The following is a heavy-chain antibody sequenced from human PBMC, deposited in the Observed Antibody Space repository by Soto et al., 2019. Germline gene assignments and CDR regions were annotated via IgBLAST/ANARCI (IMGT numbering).Heavy chain of an antibody. Sequence: SETLSLTCTVSGGSISSSSYYWGWIRQPPGKGLEWIGSIYYSGSTYYNPSLKSRVTISVDTSKNQFSLKLSSVTAADTAVYYCARRLSNPHGGVYYYYYYMDVWGKGTTVTVSS. D-gene: IGHD3-3*01. CDR1: GGSISSSSYY. V-gene: IGHV4-39*01. CDR2: IYYSGST. J-gene: IGHJ6*03. CDR3: ARRLSNPHGGVYYYYYYMDV.